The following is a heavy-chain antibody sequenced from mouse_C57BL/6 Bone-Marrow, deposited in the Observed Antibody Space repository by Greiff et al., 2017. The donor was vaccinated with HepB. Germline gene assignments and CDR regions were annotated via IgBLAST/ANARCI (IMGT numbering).Heavy chain of an antibody. CDR2: ISDGGGYT. CDR1: GFTFSSYA. CDR3: ARFYYGNYGGAMDY. J-gene: IGHJ4*01. D-gene: IGHD2-1*01. Sequence: EVKLVESGGGLVKPGGSLKLSCAASGFTFSSYAMSWVRQTPEKGLEWVATISDGGGYTYYQDNIKGRSTISKDNAKNKLYLQISHLKSEDAAMYCCARFYYGNYGGAMDYWWQGTSVTVTS. V-gene: IGHV5-4*03.